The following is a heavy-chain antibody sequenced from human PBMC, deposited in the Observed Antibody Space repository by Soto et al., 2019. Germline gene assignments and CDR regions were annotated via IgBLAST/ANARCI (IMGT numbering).Heavy chain of an antibody. V-gene: IGHV1-69*13. CDR1: GGTFSSYA. CDR2: IIPIFGTA. Sequence: SVKVSCKASGGTFSSYAISWVRQAPGQGLEWMGGIIPIFGTANYAQKFQGRVTITADESTSTAYMELRSLRSDDTAVYYCARDLGYSDFDVHYWGQGTLVTVSS. J-gene: IGHJ4*02. CDR3: ARDLGYSDFDVHY. D-gene: IGHD4-17*01.